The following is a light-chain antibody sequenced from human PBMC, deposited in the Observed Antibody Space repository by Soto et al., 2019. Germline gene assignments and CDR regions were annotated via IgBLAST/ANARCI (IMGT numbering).Light chain of an antibody. J-gene: IGKJ5*01. CDR3: QQSHKMPS. CDR2: ATS. V-gene: IGKV1-39*01. CDR1: RNVSIY. Sequence: EIPLTQSPSSLAASVGDRLTLTCRASRNVSIYLNWYQHKPGKGPTLLIHATSNLQIGVPSRFSGSGSGTEFTLTISSLEPEDFGTYYCQQSHKMPSFGQGTRLENK.